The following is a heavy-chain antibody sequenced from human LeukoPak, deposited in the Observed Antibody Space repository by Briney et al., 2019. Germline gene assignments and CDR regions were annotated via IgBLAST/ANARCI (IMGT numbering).Heavy chain of an antibody. CDR3: ARTYNWFDP. J-gene: IGHJ5*02. Sequence: PSQTLSLTCTVSGASISSDSYSWNWIRQPAGKGLEYIGRIYTSGSTNYNPSPKSRVTISVDTSKNQFSLKLSSVTAADTAVYYCARTYNWFDPWGQGTLVTVSS. V-gene: IGHV4-61*02. CDR2: IYTSGST. CDR1: GASISSDSYS.